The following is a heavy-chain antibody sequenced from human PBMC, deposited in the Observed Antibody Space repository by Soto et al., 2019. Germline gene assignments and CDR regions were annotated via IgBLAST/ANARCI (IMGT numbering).Heavy chain of an antibody. CDR3: ARGGGVAALADFDY. J-gene: IGHJ4*02. CDR1: GFTFSAYA. Sequence: DVQLVESGEGLVQPGGSLRLSCAASGFTFSAYAMHWVRQAPGKGLECVSTISSNGGSTYYVDSVKGRFTISRDNSKNTLYLQMGSLRVEDMAVYYCARGGGVAALADFDYWGQGTLVTVSS. CDR2: ISSNGGST. V-gene: IGHV3-64*02. D-gene: IGHD1-26*01.